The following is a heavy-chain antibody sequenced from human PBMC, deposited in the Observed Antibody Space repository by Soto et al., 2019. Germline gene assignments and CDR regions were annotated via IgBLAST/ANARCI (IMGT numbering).Heavy chain of an antibody. CDR2: IRRKAYGGTT. J-gene: IGHJ6*02. CDR3: TRVPDYRTYVYYGMDV. Sequence: KTGGSLRLSCTASGFTFGDYAMSWFRQAPGKGREWVGFIRRKAYGGTTEYAASVKGRFSISRDDSKSIAYLQMNSLRTEDTAVYYCTRVPDYRTYVYYGMDVWGQGTTVTVSS. D-gene: IGHD4-4*01. CDR1: GFTFGDYA. V-gene: IGHV3-49*05.